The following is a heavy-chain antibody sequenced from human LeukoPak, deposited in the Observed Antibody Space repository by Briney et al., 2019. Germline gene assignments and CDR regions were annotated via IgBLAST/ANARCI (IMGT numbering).Heavy chain of an antibody. Sequence: EASVKVSCKASGGTFSSYAISWVRQAPGQGLEWMGGIIPIFGTANYAQKFQGRVTITTDESTSTAYMELSSLRSEDTAVYYCASPDYGDYAYFDYWGQGTLVTVSS. CDR1: GGTFSSYA. CDR2: IIPIFGTA. CDR3: ASPDYGDYAYFDY. D-gene: IGHD4-17*01. V-gene: IGHV1-69*05. J-gene: IGHJ4*02.